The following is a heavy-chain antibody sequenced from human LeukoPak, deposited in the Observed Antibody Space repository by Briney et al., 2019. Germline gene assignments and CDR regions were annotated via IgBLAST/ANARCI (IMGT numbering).Heavy chain of an antibody. CDR3: ARSHPEYSSSSADYYYYGMDV. CDR2: IYSGGST. J-gene: IGHJ6*02. Sequence: GGSLRLSCAASGFTVSSNYMSWVRQAPGKGLEWVSVIYSGGSTCYADSVKGRFTISRDNSKNTLYLQMNSLRAEDTAVYYCARSHPEYSSSSADYYYYGMDVWGQGTTVTVSS. CDR1: GFTVSSNY. V-gene: IGHV3-66*01. D-gene: IGHD6-6*01.